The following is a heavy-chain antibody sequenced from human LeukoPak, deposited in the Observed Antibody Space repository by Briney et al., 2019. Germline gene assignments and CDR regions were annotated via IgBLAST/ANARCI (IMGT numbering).Heavy chain of an antibody. CDR2: IYYSGST. D-gene: IGHD3-3*01. CDR3: ARDRGVEGITIFGVVDY. Sequence: PSETLSLTCTVSGGSISSYYWSWIRQPPGKGLEWIGYIYYSGSTNYNPSLKSRVTISVDTSKNQFSLKLSSVTAADTAVYYCARDRGVEGITIFGVVDYWGQGTLVTVSS. CDR1: GGSISSYY. V-gene: IGHV4-59*12. J-gene: IGHJ4*02.